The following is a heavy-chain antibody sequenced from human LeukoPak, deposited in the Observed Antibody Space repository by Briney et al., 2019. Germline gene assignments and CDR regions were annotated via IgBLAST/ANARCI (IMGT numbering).Heavy chain of an antibody. V-gene: IGHV3-21*01. CDR2: ISGSGGST. CDR3: ARDVLLWFGELFDWFDP. CDR1: GFTFSNAW. Sequence: PGGSLRLSCAASGFTFSNAWMSWVRQAPGKGLEWVSAISGSGGSTYYADSVKGRFTISRDNAKNSLYLQMNSLRAEDTAVYYCARDVLLWFGELFDWFDPWGQGTLVTVSS. J-gene: IGHJ5*02. D-gene: IGHD3-10*01.